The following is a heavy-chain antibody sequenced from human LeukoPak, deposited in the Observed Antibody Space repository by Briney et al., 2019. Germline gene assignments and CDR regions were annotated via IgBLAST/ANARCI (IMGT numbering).Heavy chain of an antibody. CDR1: GGSFSGYY. CDR2: INHSGST. CDR3: ARRGSAYSYDSFRAFDI. D-gene: IGHD5-18*01. J-gene: IGHJ3*02. Sequence: SETLSLTCAVYGGSFSGYYRSWIRKPPGKGQEWIGEINHSGSTNYNPSLKSRVTISVDTSKNQFSLKLSSVTAADTAVYYCARRGSAYSYDSFRAFDIWGQGTMVTVSS. V-gene: IGHV4-34*01.